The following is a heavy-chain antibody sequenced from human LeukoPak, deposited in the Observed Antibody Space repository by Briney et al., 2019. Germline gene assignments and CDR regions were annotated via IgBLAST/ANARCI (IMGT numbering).Heavy chain of an antibody. J-gene: IGHJ4*02. CDR2: IFAGDSDV. CDR1: GCSFTSYW. CDR3: ARHKKGETAMVSFDY. D-gene: IGHD5-18*01. V-gene: IGHV5-51*01. Sequence: GESLKISCKGSGCSFTSYWIGWVRQMPGKGLEWMGIIFAGDSDVKYSPSFQGQVTISADKSLSTAYLQWSSLKASDSAMYYCARHKKGETAMVSFDYWGQGTQVIVSS.